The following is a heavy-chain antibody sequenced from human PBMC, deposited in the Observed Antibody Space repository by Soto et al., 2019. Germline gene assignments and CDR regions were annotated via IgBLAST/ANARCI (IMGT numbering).Heavy chain of an antibody. J-gene: IGHJ4*02. V-gene: IGHV1-8*01. D-gene: IGHD1-26*01. CDR1: GYTFTGYY. CDR2: MNPNSGNT. Sequence: QAQLVQSGAEVKKPGASVKVSCKASGYTFTGYYINWVRQATGQGLEWMGWMNPNSGNTGYAQNFQGRVTMTLDNSTTTAYMGLTSLRDDDSAVYYCAGEKVGTTGIDFWGQGTLVTVSS. CDR3: AGEKVGTTGIDF.